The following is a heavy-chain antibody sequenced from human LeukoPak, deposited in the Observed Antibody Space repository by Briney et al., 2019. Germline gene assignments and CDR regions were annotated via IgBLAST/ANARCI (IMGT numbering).Heavy chain of an antibody. V-gene: IGHV1-69*04. CDR1: GGTFSSYA. Sequence: ASVKVSCKASGGTFSSYAISWVRRAPGQGLEWMGRIIPILGIANYAQKFQGRVTITADKSTSTAYMELSSLRSEDTAVYYCARPRGYSSSWYDYWGQGTLVTVSS. CDR3: ARPRGYSSSWYDY. J-gene: IGHJ4*02. D-gene: IGHD6-13*01. CDR2: IIPILGIA.